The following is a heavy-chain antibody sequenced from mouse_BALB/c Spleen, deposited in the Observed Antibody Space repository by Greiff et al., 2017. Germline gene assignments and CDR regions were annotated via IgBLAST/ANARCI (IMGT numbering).Heavy chain of an antibody. CDR3: ARDHFDY. V-gene: IGHV5-15*02. CDR1: GFTFSDYG. CDR2: ISNLAYSI. Sequence: EVKVEESGGGLVQPGGSRKLSCAASGFTFSDYGMAWVRQAPGKGPEWVAFISNLAYSIYYADTVTGRFTISRENAKNTLYLEMSSLRSEDTAMYYCARDHFDYWGQGTTLTVSA. J-gene: IGHJ2*01.